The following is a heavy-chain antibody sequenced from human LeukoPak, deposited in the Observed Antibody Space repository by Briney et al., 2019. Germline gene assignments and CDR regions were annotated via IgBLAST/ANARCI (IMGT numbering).Heavy chain of an antibody. CDR2: INPNSGGT. CDR1: GYTFTGYY. V-gene: IGHV1-2*02. CDR3: ARVNPPTYCGGDCYSDY. Sequence: ASVKVSCKASGYTFTGYYMHWVRQAPGQGLEWMGWINPNSGGTNYAQKFQGRVTMTRDTSISTAYMELSRLRSDDTAVYYCARVNPPTYCGGDCYSDYWGQGTLVTVSS. D-gene: IGHD2-21*01. J-gene: IGHJ4*02.